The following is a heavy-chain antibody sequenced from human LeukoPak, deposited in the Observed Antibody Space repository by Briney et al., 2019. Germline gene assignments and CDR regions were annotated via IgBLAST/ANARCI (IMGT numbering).Heavy chain of an antibody. CDR1: GYTFTDYY. V-gene: IGHV1-2*02. CDR2: INPNSGVT. CDR3: ARVRCSGGSCITFDS. J-gene: IGHJ4*02. Sequence: ASVKVSCKASGYTFTDYYMHWVRQAPGQGLEWMGWINPNSGVTNYAQKFQGRVTMTRDTSISTAYMELRRPRSDDTAVYYCARVRCSGGSCITFDSWGQGTLVTVSS. D-gene: IGHD2-15*01.